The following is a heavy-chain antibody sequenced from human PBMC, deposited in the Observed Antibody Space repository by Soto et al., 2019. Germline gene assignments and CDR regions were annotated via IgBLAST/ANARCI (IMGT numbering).Heavy chain of an antibody. J-gene: IGHJ4*02. V-gene: IGHV3-21*01. CDR2: ISSSSTYI. Sequence: EVQLVESGGGLVKPGGSPRLSCAASGFTFSSYSMNWVRQAPGKGLEWVSSISSSSTYIYYADSVKGRFTISRDNAKNSLYLQMNSLRAEDTAVYYCARPPHYYDSRGYYGYWGQGTLVTVSS. D-gene: IGHD3-22*01. CDR1: GFTFSSYS. CDR3: ARPPHYYDSRGYYGY.